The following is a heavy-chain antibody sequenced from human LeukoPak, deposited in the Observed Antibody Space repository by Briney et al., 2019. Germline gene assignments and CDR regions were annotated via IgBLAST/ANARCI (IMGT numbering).Heavy chain of an antibody. D-gene: IGHD3-3*01. CDR1: GGTFSSYA. V-gene: IGHV1-69*13. J-gene: IGHJ6*02. CDR2: IIPIFGTA. CDR3: ARARRITTFGVVIQYYYYGMDV. Sequence: SVKVSCKASGGTFSSYAISWVRQAPGQGLEWMGGIIPIFGTANYAQKFQGRVTITADESTSTAYMELSSLRSEDTAVYYCARARRITTFGVVIQYYYYGMDVWGQGTTVTVSS.